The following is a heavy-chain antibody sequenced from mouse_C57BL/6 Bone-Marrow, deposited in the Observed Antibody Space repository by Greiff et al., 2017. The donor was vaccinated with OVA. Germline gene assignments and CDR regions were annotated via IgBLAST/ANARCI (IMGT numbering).Heavy chain of an antibody. CDR1: GYTFTSYW. J-gene: IGHJ2*01. Sequence: QVQLKQPGAELVMPGASVKLSCKASGYTFTSYWMHWVKQRPGQGLEWIGEIDPSDSYTNYNQKFKGKSTLTVDKSSSTAYMQLSSLTSEDSAVYYCARYYYGSSDGGQGTTLTVAS. D-gene: IGHD1-1*01. CDR3: ARYYYGSSD. CDR2: IDPSDSYT. V-gene: IGHV1-69*01.